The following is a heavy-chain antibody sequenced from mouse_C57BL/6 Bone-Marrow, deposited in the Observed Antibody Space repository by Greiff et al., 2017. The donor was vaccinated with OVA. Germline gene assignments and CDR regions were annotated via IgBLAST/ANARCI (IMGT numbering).Heavy chain of an antibody. D-gene: IGHD3-2*01. Sequence: QVQLQQPGAELVKPGASVKLSCKASGYTFTSYWMHWVKQRPGQGLEWIGMIHPNSGSTNYNQTFKSKATLTVDKSSSTAYMQLSSLTSEDSAVYYCARGGAGDRGYFGYWGKGTTLTVSS. CDR3: ARGGAGDRGYFGY. V-gene: IGHV1-64*01. J-gene: IGHJ2*01. CDR2: IHPNSGST. CDR1: GYTFTSYW.